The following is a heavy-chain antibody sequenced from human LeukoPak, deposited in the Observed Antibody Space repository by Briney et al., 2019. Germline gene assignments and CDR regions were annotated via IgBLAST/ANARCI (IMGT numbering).Heavy chain of an antibody. CDR3: ARDSSRAGRMVTGYFDY. D-gene: IGHD5-18*01. CDR2: ISYDGSNK. Sequence: PGGSLRLSCAASGFTFSSYAMHWVRQAPGKGLEWVAVISYDGSNKYYADSVKGRFTISRDNSKNTLYLQMNSLRAEDTAVYYCARDSSRAGRMVTGYFDYWGQGTLVTVSS. CDR1: GFTFSSYA. J-gene: IGHJ4*02. V-gene: IGHV3-30*04.